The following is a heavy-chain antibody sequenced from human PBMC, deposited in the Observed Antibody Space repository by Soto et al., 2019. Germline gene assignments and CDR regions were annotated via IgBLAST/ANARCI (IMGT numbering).Heavy chain of an antibody. D-gene: IGHD3-3*01. J-gene: IGHJ6*02. CDR1: GYTFTSYG. CDR3: ARDPRANTIFGVVKLSYYYGMDV. CDR2: ISAYNGNT. V-gene: IGHV1-18*01. Sequence: ASVKVSCKASGYTFTSYGISWVRQAPGQGREWMGWISAYNGNTNYAQKLQGRVTMTTDTSTSTAYMELRSLRSDDTAVYYCARDPRANTIFGVVKLSYYYGMDVWGQGTTVTVSS.